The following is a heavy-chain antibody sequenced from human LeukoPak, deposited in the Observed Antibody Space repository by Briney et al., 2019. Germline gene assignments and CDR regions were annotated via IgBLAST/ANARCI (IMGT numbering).Heavy chain of an antibody. CDR3: ASDRTTVTTRYFDL. J-gene: IGHJ2*01. CDR2: IYHSGST. V-gene: IGHV4-4*02. D-gene: IGHD4-17*01. CDR1: GGSISSSNW. Sequence: PSETLSLTCAVSGGSISSSNWWSWVRQPPGKGLEWIGEIYHSGSTNYNPSLKSRVTISVDKSKNQFSLKLSSVTAADTAVYYCASDRTTVTTRYFDLWGRGTLVTVSS.